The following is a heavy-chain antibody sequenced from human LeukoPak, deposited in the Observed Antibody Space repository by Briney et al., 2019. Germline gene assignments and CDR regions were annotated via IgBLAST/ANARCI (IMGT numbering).Heavy chain of an antibody. CDR1: GFTFSDYY. D-gene: IGHD6-13*01. V-gene: IGHV3-11*01. CDR2: ISSSGRTI. Sequence: GGSLRLSRARSGFTFSDYYMSWIRPAPGRGVEWVSYISSSGRTIYYADSVKGRSTISRNNAKNSLYLQMNILRAEAPAVYFCASDVLREQQLEPDAFDIWGQGTLVTVSS. CDR3: ASDVLREQQLEPDAFDI. J-gene: IGHJ3*02.